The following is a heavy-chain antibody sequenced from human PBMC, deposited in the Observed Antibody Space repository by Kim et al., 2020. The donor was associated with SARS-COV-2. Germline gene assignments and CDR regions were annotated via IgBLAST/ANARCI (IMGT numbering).Heavy chain of an antibody. J-gene: IGHJ4*02. CDR2: NP. CDR3: AREWQQPYDY. Sequence: NPTYAEGFTGRFVFSLDTSVSTAYLHISSLKAEDAAVYYCAREWQQPYDYWGQGTLVTVSS. D-gene: IGHD6-13*01. V-gene: IGHV7-4-1*02.